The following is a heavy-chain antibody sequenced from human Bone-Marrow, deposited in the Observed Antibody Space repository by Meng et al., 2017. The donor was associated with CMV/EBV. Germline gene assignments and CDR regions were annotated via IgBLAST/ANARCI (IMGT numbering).Heavy chain of an antibody. CDR3: ARVPYCSSTSCYSGVGYYFDY. Sequence: SETLSLTCTVSGGSISSSRYYWGWIRQPPGKGLEWIGSIYYSGSTDYNPSLTSRVTISVDTSKNQFSLKLSSVTAADTAVYYCARVPYCSSTSCYSGVGYYFDYWGQGTLVTVSS. CDR2: IYYSGST. V-gene: IGHV4-39*07. D-gene: IGHD2-2*02. J-gene: IGHJ4*02. CDR1: GGSISSSRYY.